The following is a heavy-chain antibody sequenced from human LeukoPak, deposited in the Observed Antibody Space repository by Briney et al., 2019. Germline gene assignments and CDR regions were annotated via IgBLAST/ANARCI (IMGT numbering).Heavy chain of an antibody. J-gene: IGHJ6*02. CDR1: GGSISSSSYY. CDR2: IYYSGST. Sequence: SETLSLTCTVSGGSISSSSYYWGWIRQPPGKGLEWIGSIYYSGSTYYNPSLKSRVTISVDTSKNQFSLKLSSVTAADTAVYYCARGQFYGSGSYPTYYYYYYGMDVWGQGTTVTVSS. D-gene: IGHD3-10*01. V-gene: IGHV4-39*01. CDR3: ARGQFYGSGSYPTYYYYYYGMDV.